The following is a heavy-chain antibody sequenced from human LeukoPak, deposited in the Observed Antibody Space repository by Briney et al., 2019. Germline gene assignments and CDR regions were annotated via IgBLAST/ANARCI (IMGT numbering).Heavy chain of an antibody. V-gene: IGHV4-39*01. CDR2: IYYSGNT. Sequence: SETLSLTCTVSGGSINRSYYYWGWIRQPTGKGLEWIGSIYYSGNTYYNPSLKSRVTISVDTSKNQFSLKLSSVTAADTAVYYCARLMTTVTSEYWGQGTLVTVSS. J-gene: IGHJ4*02. CDR1: GGSINRSYYY. D-gene: IGHD4-17*01. CDR3: ARLMTTVTSEY.